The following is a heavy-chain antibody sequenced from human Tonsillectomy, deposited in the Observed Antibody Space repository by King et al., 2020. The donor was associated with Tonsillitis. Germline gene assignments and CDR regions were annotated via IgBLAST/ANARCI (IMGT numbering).Heavy chain of an antibody. CDR3: ARTPDYYDSSGYYYRFDY. J-gene: IGHJ4*02. Sequence: VQLVESGAEVKKPGASVKVSCKASGYTFTSYGISWVRQAPGQGLEWMGWISAYNGNTNYAQKLQGRVTMTTDTSTSTAYMELRSLRSDDTAVYYCARTPDYYDSSGYYYRFDYWGQGTLVTVSS. CDR2: ISAYNGNT. CDR1: GYTFTSYG. D-gene: IGHD3-22*01. V-gene: IGHV1-18*01.